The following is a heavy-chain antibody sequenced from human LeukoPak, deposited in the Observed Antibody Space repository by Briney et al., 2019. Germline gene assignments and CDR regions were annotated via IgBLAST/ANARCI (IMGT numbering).Heavy chain of an antibody. J-gene: IGHJ4*02. CDR3: AKDPQRKPKYYDILTGLED. CDR2: ISYDGSNK. V-gene: IGHV3-30*18. CDR1: GFTFSSYG. Sequence: GRSLRLSCAASGFTFSSYGMHWVRQAPGKGLERVAVISYDGSNKYYADSVKGRFTISRDNSKNTLYLQMNSLRAEDTAVYYCAKDPQRKPKYYDILTGLEDWGQGTLVTVSS. D-gene: IGHD3-9*01.